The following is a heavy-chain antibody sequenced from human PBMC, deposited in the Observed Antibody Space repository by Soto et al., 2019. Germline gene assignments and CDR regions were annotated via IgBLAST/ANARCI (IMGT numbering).Heavy chain of an antibody. CDR2: IYYDGNNK. CDR1: GFPFSAYG. J-gene: IGHJ4*02. V-gene: IGHV3-33*01. D-gene: IGHD4-17*01. Sequence: QVHLVESGGGVVQPGRSLRLSCAASGFPFSAYGMHWVRQAPGKGLEWLAMIYYDGNNKYYAPSVEGRFTTSRDNSKNTLYLQMNSLRVENTAVYYCARVGGTVTSDYWDQGTLVIVSS. CDR3: ARVGGTVTSDY.